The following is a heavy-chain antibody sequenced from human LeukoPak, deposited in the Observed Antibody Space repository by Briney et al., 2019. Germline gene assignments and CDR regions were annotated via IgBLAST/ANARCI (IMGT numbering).Heavy chain of an antibody. D-gene: IGHD5-24*01. CDR2: IIPIFGTA. J-gene: IGHJ5*02. Sequence: SVKVSCKASGGTCSSYAISWVRQAPGQGLEWMGGIIPIFGTANYAQKFQGRVTITTDESTSTAYMELSSLRSEDTAVYYCARDGYTRGSWFDPWGQGTLVTVSS. V-gene: IGHV1-69*05. CDR1: GGTCSSYA. CDR3: ARDGYTRGSWFDP.